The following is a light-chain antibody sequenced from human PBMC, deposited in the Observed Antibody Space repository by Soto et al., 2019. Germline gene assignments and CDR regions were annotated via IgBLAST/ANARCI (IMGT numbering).Light chain of an antibody. Sequence: EIVLTQSPATLSLSPGERATLSCRASQSVSSYLAWYQQKPGQAPRLLIYDASNRATGIPARFSGSGSGTDFPLTISGLEPEDFAVYYCQQRGNWPLTFGGGTKVEIK. J-gene: IGKJ4*01. CDR3: QQRGNWPLT. V-gene: IGKV3-11*01. CDR1: QSVSSY. CDR2: DAS.